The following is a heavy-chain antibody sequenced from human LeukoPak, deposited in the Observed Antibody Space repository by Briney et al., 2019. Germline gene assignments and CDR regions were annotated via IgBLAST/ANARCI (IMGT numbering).Heavy chain of an antibody. V-gene: IGHV4-30-4*08. CDR1: GASINSGDYY. D-gene: IGHD2-2*01. CDR2: FYYSGST. CDR3: ARDRCSTTTCYDAFDI. Sequence: SETLSLTCTVSGASINSGDYYWSWICQPPGKGLEWIGYFYYSGSTYYNPSLKSRVIILVDTSENQFSLKLSSVTAADTAVYYCARDRCSTTTCYDAFDIWGQGTMVTVSS. J-gene: IGHJ3*02.